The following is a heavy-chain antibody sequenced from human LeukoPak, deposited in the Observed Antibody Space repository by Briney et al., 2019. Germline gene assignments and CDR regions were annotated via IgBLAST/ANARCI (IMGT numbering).Heavy chain of an antibody. CDR3: ARLGGYCSGGSCYLDAFDI. CDR2: ISSSSSTI. V-gene: IGHV3-48*04. CDR1: GFTFSSYS. J-gene: IGHJ3*02. D-gene: IGHD2-15*01. Sequence: PGGSLRLSCAASGFTFSSYSMNWVRQAPGKGLEWVSYISSSSSTIYYADSVEGRFTISRDNAKNSLYLQMNSLRAEDTAVYYCARLGGYCSGGSCYLDAFDIWGQGTMVTVSS.